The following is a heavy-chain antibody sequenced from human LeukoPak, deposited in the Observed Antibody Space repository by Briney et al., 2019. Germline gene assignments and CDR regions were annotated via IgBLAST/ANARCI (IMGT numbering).Heavy chain of an antibody. J-gene: IGHJ4*02. CDR3: ATLKGDVTIFDN. V-gene: IGHV3-7*01. CDR2: IRQDGSLK. Sequence: PGGSLRLSCAASGFIFSSCWMSWVRQAPGKGLEWVASIRQDGSLKYHADSVKGRFTISRDNAKNSLYLQMNSLRVEDTAVHYCATLKGDVTIFDNWDQGTLVTVS. D-gene: IGHD1-26*01. CDR1: GFIFSSCW.